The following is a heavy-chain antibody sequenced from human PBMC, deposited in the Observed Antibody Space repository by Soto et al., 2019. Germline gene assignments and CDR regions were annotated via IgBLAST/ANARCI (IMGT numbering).Heavy chain of an antibody. Sequence: SVTMRCTGAVYGGTLSGYYCSWCRQQPGKGLEWIGEINHIGSTNYNPSLKSRVTISVDTSKNQFSLKLSSVTAADTAVYYCAGTRGYSYGPVDYWGQGTLVTAS. CDR2: INHIGST. CDR3: AGTRGYSYGPVDY. D-gene: IGHD5-18*01. J-gene: IGHJ4*02. V-gene: IGHV4-34*08. CDR1: GGTLSGYY.